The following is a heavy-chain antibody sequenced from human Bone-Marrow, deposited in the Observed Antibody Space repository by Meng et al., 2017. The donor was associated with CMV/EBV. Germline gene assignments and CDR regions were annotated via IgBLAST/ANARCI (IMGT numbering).Heavy chain of an antibody. J-gene: IGHJ4*02. CDR3: AGLRSYDSSGYYLDY. CDR1: GGSISSGGYY. Sequence: SGGSISSGGYYWSWLRQHPGKGLEWIGYIYYSGSTYYNPSLKSRVTISVDTSKNQFSLKLSSVTAADTAVYYCAGLRSYDSSGYYLDYWGQGTLVTVSS. CDR2: IYYSGST. V-gene: IGHV4-31*02. D-gene: IGHD3-22*01.